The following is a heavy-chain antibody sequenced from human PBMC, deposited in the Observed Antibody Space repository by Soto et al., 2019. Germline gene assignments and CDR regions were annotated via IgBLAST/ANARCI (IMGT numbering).Heavy chain of an antibody. Sequence: GASVKVSCKASGYTFIGFYIHWVRQAPGQGLEWMGWSNSNSGATNYAQKFQGSVTMTRDKSITTAYMELNRLRSDDTAVYYCARDVVSTIGDFDFWGQGTPVTVSS. J-gene: IGHJ4*02. V-gene: IGHV1-2*02. D-gene: IGHD5-12*01. CDR3: ARDVVSTIGDFDF. CDR1: GYTFIGFY. CDR2: SNSNSGAT.